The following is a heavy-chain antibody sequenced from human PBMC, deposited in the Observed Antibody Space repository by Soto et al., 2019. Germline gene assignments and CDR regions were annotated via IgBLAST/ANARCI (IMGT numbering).Heavy chain of an antibody. CDR2: ILSDEINK. CDR3: AVRATSGGGDAFDI. V-gene: IGHV3-30-3*01. CDR1: GFTFSNYA. Sequence: QVQLVESGGGVVQPGRSLRLSCAASGFTFSNYAMQWVRQAPGKGLEWVAAILSDEINKYSADSVKGRFTISRDNSRHTLYLQMNSLRPEDTAVSSCAVRATSGGGDAFDIGGQGTMVTVSS. D-gene: IGHD6-13*01. J-gene: IGHJ3*02.